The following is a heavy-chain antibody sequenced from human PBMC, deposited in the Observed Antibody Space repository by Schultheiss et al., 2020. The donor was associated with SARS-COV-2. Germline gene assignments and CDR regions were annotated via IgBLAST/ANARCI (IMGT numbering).Heavy chain of an antibody. V-gene: IGHV3-23*01. CDR2: ISGSGGST. CDR1: GFTFSSYA. Sequence: GGSLRLSCAASGFTFSSYAMSWVRQAPGKGLEWVSAISGSGGSTYYADSVKGRFTISRDNSKNTLYLQMNSLTAEDTAVYYCAKAVPILAVANWYYYFDAWGQGSLVTVSS. J-gene: IGHJ5*02. CDR3: AKAVPILAVANWYYYFDA. D-gene: IGHD1-7*01.